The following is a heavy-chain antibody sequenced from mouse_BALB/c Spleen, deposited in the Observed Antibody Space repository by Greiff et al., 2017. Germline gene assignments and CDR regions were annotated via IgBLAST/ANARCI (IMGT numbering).Heavy chain of an antibody. J-gene: IGHJ4*01. Sequence: EVQLQQSGPELVKPGASMKISCKASGYSFTGYTMNWVKQSHVKNLEWIGLINPYNGGTSYNQKFKGKATLTVDKSSSTAYMELLSLTSEDSAVYYCARIYDGYYGDAMDYWGQGTSVTVSS. CDR1: GYSFTGYT. CDR3: ARIYDGYYGDAMDY. D-gene: IGHD2-3*01. CDR2: INPYNGGT. V-gene: IGHV1-18*01.